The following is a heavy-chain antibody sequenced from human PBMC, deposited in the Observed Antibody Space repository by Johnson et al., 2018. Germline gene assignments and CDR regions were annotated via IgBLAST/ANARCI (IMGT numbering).Heavy chain of an antibody. J-gene: IGHJ6*03. V-gene: IGHV4-61*02. CDR2: IYTSGST. Sequence: QVQLQESGPGLVKPSQTLSLACTVSGGSISSDDFYWSWIRQPAGKGLEWIGRIYTSGSTNSNPSLESRVTISLDPSNNQFSLNLSSVTAADTAVYYCARGLSYYSTSGSKTNYYYYMDVWGKGTTVTVSS. D-gene: IGHD3-22*01. CDR1: GGSISSDDFY. CDR3: ARGLSYYSTSGSKTNYYYYMDV.